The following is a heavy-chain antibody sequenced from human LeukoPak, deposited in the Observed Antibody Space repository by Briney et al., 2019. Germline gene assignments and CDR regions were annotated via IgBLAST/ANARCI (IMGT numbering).Heavy chain of an antibody. CDR3: ARALVRRPYDFWN. Sequence: PSETLSLTCTVSGDSISSYYWSWIRQPPGKGLEWIGYIYYSGSTNYNPSLKSRVTISVDTSKNQFSLKLSSVTAADTAVYYCARALVRRPYDFWNWGQGTLVTVSS. J-gene: IGHJ4*02. CDR1: GDSISSYY. CDR2: IYYSGST. V-gene: IGHV4-59*01. D-gene: IGHD3-3*01.